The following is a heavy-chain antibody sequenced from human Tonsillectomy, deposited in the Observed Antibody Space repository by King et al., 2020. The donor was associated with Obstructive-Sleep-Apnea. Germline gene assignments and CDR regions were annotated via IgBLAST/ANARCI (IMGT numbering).Heavy chain of an antibody. CDR2: ISYDGSDK. CDR1: GFTFSIYA. D-gene: IGHD2-2*01. CDR3: ARRSQLLNFFDY. Sequence: QLVQSGGGVVQPGRSLRLSCAASGFTFSIYAMHWVRQAPGKGLEWVAVISYDGSDKYYADSVKGRSTISRDNSKNTLYLHMNSLRAEDTAVYYCARRSQLLNFFDYWGQGTLVTVSS. V-gene: IGHV3-30*04. J-gene: IGHJ4*02.